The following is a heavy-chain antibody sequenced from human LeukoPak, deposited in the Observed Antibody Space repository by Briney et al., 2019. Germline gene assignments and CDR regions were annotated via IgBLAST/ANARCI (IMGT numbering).Heavy chain of an antibody. V-gene: IGHV5-10-1*01. Sequence: PGESLKISCKGSGYSFSTHWISWVRQMPGKGLEWMGRVYPTDSFTNYSPSFQGHVIISADKSSNTAYMQWSSLKASDTATYYCARLNAYFYGSGMDYYGMDVWGQGTTVTVSS. D-gene: IGHD3-10*01. CDR2: VYPTDSFT. J-gene: IGHJ6*02. CDR1: GYSFSTHW. CDR3: ARLNAYFYGSGMDYYGMDV.